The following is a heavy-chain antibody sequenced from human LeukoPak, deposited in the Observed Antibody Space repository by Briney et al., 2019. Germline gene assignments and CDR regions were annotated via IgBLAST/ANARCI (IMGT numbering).Heavy chain of an antibody. Sequence: EGSLRLSCAASGFTFSSYGMHWVRQAPGKGLEWVAVISYDGSNKYYADSVKGRFTISRDNSKNTLYLQMNSLRAEDTAVYYCAKDLAYSYGYYYYGMDVWGQGTTVTVSS. CDR3: AKDLAYSYGYYYYGMDV. CDR2: ISYDGSNK. V-gene: IGHV3-30*18. D-gene: IGHD5-18*01. J-gene: IGHJ6*02. CDR1: GFTFSSYG.